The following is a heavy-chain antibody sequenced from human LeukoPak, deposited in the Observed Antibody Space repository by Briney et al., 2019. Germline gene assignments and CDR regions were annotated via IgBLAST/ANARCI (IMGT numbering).Heavy chain of an antibody. J-gene: IGHJ4*02. V-gene: IGHV4-4*07. CDR3: AREPQRGSGTYYD. CDR2: IYTSGST. D-gene: IGHD3-10*01. Sequence: SETLSLICTVSGGSISSHYWSWIRQPAGKGLEWIGRIYTSGSTNYNPSLKGRVTMSEDTSKNQFSLKLSSVTAADTAVYYCAREPQRGSGTYYDWGQGTLVTVSS. CDR1: GGSISSHY.